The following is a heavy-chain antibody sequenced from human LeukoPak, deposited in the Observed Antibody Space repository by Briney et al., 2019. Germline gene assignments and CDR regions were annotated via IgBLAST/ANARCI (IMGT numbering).Heavy chain of an antibody. CDR1: GYSFTNYW. Sequence: GESLKISCKGSGYSFTNYWVGWVRQMPGKGLEWMGIIFPGDSDTIYSPSFQGQVTISADKSISTAYLQWSSLKASDTAMYYCARMSAFDIWGQGTMVTVSS. CDR2: IFPGDSDT. J-gene: IGHJ3*02. V-gene: IGHV5-51*01. CDR3: ARMSAFDI.